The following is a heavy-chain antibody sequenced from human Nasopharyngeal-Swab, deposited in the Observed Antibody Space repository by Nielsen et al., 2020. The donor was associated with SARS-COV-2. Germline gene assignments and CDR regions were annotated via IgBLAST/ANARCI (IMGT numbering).Heavy chain of an antibody. V-gene: IGHV4-59*01. CDR3: ARVRGITMIQGAYYFDN. J-gene: IGHJ4*02. CDR2: IYDSGNT. D-gene: IGHD3-10*01. Sequence: WIRQPPGKGLEWIGYIYDSGNTNYNPILKSRVTISVDTSNNQFSLTLNSVTAADTAVYYCARVRGITMIQGAYYFDNWGQGTPVTVSS.